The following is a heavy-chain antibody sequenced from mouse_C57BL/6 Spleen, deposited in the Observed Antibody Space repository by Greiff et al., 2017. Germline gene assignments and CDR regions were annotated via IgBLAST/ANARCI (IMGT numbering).Heavy chain of an antibody. CDR1: GYTFTSYW. J-gene: IGHJ2*01. D-gene: IGHD1-1*01. Sequence: QVQLQQPGAELVRPGTSVKLSCKASGYTFTSYWMHWVKQRPGQGLEWIGVIDPSDSYTNYNQKFKGKATLTVDTSSSTAYMQLSSLTSEDSAVYYCARGYYYGSSVDYWGQGTTLTVSS. V-gene: IGHV1-59*01. CDR2: IDPSDSYT. CDR3: ARGYYYGSSVDY.